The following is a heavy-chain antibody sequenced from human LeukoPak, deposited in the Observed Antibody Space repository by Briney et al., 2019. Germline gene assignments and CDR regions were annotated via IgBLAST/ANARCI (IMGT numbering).Heavy chain of an antibody. D-gene: IGHD6-13*01. CDR3: AKDLQQLVRGDFDY. CDR2: ISWNSGTI. Sequence: GRSLRLSCAASGFTFNDYAMHWVRQATGKGLEWVSGISWNSGTIGYADSVKGRFTISRDNAKNSLFLKMNSLRAEDAALYYCAKDLQQLVRGDFDYRGQGTLVTVSS. CDR1: GFTFNDYA. J-gene: IGHJ4*02. V-gene: IGHV3-9*01.